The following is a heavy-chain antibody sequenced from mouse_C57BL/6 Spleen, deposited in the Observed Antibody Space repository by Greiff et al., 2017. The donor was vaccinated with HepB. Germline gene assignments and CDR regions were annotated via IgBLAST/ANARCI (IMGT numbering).Heavy chain of an antibody. CDR1: GYTFTSYW. J-gene: IGHJ1*03. V-gene: IGHV1-61*01. Sequence: QVQLQQPGAELVRPGSSVKLSCKASGYTFTSYWMDWVKQRPGQGLEWIGHIYPSDSETHYNQKFKDKATLTVDKSSSTAYMQLSSLTSEDSAVYYCARTYDYYGYVDVWGTGTTVTVSS. CDR2: IYPSDSET. CDR3: ARTYDYYGYVDV. D-gene: IGHD2-4*01.